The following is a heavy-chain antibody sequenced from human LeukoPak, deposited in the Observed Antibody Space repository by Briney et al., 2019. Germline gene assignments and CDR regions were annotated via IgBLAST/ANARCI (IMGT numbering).Heavy chain of an antibody. CDR3: TRAPPYGSGWSKGVLDY. V-gene: IGHV4-34*01. CDR2: INHSGST. Sequence: SETLSLTCAVYGGSFSGYYWSWIRQPPGKGLEWIGEINHSGSTNYNPSLKSRVTISVDTSKNQFSLKMTSVTAADTAVYYCTRAPPYGSGWSKGVLDYWGQGTLVTVSS. D-gene: IGHD6-19*01. J-gene: IGHJ4*02. CDR1: GGSFSGYY.